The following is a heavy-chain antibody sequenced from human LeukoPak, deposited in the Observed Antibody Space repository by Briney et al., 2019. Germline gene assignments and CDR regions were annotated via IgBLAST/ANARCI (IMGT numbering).Heavy chain of an antibody. CDR1: GDTFSSYA. Sequence: ASVKVSCKGSGDTFSSYAISWVRQAPGQGLEWMGGIIPIFGTANYAQKFQGRVTITADESTSTAYMELSSMRSEDTAVYYCASTIPAAVPDWFDPWGPGTLVTVSS. V-gene: IGHV1-69*13. J-gene: IGHJ5*02. CDR3: ASTIPAAVPDWFDP. CDR2: IIPIFGTA. D-gene: IGHD2-2*02.